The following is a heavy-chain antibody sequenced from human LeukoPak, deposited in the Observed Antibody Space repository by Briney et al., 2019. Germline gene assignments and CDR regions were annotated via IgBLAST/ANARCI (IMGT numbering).Heavy chain of an antibody. J-gene: IGHJ4*02. CDR3: ARDMTTVVTPYFDY. V-gene: IGHV1-69*13. Sequence: SVKVSCKASGGTFSSYAISWVRQAPGQGLEWMGGIIPIFGTANYAQRFQGRVTVTADESTSTAYMELSSLRSEDTAVYYCARDMTTVVTPYFDYWGQGTLVTVSS. CDR1: GGTFSSYA. D-gene: IGHD4-23*01. CDR2: IIPIFGTA.